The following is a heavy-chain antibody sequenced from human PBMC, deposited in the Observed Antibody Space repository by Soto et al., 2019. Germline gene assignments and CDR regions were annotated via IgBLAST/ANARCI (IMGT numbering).Heavy chain of an antibody. CDR2: IHPMVGIT. J-gene: IGHJ6*02. Sequence: QVQLVQSGAEVKKPGASVKVSCRASGYTFTNYYMHWVRQAPGQGLEWMGIIHPMVGITSYAKKFKGRVALTRDTSTSTVYMELSSLRSEDTAVYYCVREWLLVTDRPDQYYGLDVWGQGTTVIVSS. CDR1: GYTFTNYY. CDR3: VREWLLVTDRPDQYYGLDV. D-gene: IGHD2-21*02. V-gene: IGHV1-46*01.